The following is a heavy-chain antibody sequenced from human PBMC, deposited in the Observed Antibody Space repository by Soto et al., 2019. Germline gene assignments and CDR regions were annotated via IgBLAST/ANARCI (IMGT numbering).Heavy chain of an antibody. CDR1: GFTFSSYG. J-gene: IGHJ4*02. CDR2: IWYDGSNK. V-gene: IGHV3-33*01. D-gene: IGHD2-15*01. CDR3: ARSYCSGGSCYSGLWWPPDHFDY. Sequence: QVQLVESGGGVVQPGRSLRLSCAASGFTFSSYGMHWVRQAPGKGLEWVAVIWYDGSNKYYADSVKGRFTISRDNSKNTLDLQMNSLRAEDTAVYYCARSYCSGGSCYSGLWWPPDHFDYWGQGTLVTVSS.